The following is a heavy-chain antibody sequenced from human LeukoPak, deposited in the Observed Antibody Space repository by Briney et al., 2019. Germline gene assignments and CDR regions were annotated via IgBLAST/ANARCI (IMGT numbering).Heavy chain of an antibody. Sequence: GSSVKVSCKASGGTFSSYAISWVRQAPGQGLEWMGRIIPILGIANYAQKFQGRVTITADKSTSTAYMELSSLRSEDTAVYYCARANCSGGSCSFDYWGQGTLVTVSS. CDR1: GGTFSSYA. CDR2: IIPILGIA. D-gene: IGHD2-15*01. CDR3: ARANCSGGSCSFDY. J-gene: IGHJ4*02. V-gene: IGHV1-69*04.